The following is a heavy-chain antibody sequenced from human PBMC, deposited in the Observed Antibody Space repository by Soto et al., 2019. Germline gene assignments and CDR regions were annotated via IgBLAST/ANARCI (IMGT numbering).Heavy chain of an antibody. J-gene: IGHJ4*02. CDR3: AQDCGGWLRNWAFDY. D-gene: IGHD5-12*01. CDR2: ISYDGSNK. V-gene: IGHV3-30*18. CDR1: GFTFSSYG. Sequence: QVQLLESGGGVVQPGRSLRLSCAASGFTFSSYGMHWVRQAPGKGLEWVAVISYDGSNKYYADSVKGRFTISRDNSKNTLYLQMNSLRAEDTAVYYCAQDCGGWLRNWAFDYWGQGTLVTVSS.